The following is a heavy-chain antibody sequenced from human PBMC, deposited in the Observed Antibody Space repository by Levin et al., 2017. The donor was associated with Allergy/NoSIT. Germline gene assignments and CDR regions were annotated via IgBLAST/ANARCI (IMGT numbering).Heavy chain of an antibody. CDR1: GGSISSGDYY. J-gene: IGHJ4*02. CDR2: IYYSGST. D-gene: IGHD3-10*01. V-gene: IGHV4-30-4*01. Sequence: SETLSLTCTVSGGSISSGDYYWSWIRQPPGKGLEWIGYIYYSGSTYYNPSLKSRVTISVDTSKNQFSLKLSSVTAADTAVYYCARVGAVRGSLSPSYYFDYWGQGTLVTVSS. CDR3: ARVGAVRGSLSPSYYFDY.